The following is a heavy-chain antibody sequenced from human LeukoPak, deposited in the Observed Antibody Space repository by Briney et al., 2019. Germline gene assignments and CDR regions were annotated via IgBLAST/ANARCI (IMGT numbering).Heavy chain of an antibody. Sequence: PSETLSITCSVSGGSISSGGYSWSWIRQPPGKGLEWIGYIYYSGSTYYNPSLKSRVTISVATSKNQFSLKLSSVTAADTAVYYCARRYCSGGSCYLGGWFDPWGQGTLVTVSS. CDR1: GGSISSGGYS. CDR3: ARRYCSGGSCYLGGWFDP. CDR2: IYYSGST. V-gene: IGHV4-30-4*07. D-gene: IGHD2-15*01. J-gene: IGHJ5*02.